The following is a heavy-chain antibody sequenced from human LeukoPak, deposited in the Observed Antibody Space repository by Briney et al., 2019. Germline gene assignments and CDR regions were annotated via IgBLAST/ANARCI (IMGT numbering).Heavy chain of an antibody. J-gene: IGHJ4*02. D-gene: IGHD3-9*01. Sequence: PSDTPSLTCTVSGGSLRSTELYWGWIRQPPGKGLQWLGNIYYTGSTYYNPSLNSRVTMSVDTSQNQISLKMTSVTAADTAVYYCARLSKGRYFDYIFDYWGQGTLVTVSS. V-gene: IGHV4-39*01. CDR2: IYYTGST. CDR3: ARLSKGRYFDYIFDY. CDR1: GGSLRSTELY.